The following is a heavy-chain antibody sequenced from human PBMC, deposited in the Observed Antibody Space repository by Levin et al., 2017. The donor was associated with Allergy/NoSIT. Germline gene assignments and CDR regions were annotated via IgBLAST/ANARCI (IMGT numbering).Heavy chain of an antibody. D-gene: IGHD3/OR15-3a*01. J-gene: IGHJ2*01. CDR1: GFTFSTYG. V-gene: IGHV3-33*01. CDR2: IWYDGSNK. Sequence: GESLKISCAASGFTFSTYGMHWVRQAPGKGLEWVALIWYDGSNKYYADSVKGRFTISRDNSKNTLYLQMNSLRVEDTAVYYCARDWTRDFSLDRWGRGTLVTVSS. CDR3: ARDWTRDFSLDR.